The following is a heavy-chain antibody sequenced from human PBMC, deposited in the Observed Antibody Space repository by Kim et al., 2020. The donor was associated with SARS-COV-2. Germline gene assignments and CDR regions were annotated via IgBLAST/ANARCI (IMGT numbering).Heavy chain of an antibody. CDR1: GFTFSSYG. CDR3: ARGGLYTNSYYYGMDV. Sequence: GGSLRLSCAASGFTFSSYGMHWVRQAPGKGLDWVAVIWFDGNNKYYADSVKGRFTISRDNSKNTLYLQMNSLRAEDTAVYYCARGGLYTNSYYYGMDVWGQGTTVTVSS. CDR2: IWFDGNNK. V-gene: IGHV3-33*01. D-gene: IGHD6-6*01. J-gene: IGHJ6*02.